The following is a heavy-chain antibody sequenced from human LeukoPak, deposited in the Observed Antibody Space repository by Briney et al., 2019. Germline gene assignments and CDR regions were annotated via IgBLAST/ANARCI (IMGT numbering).Heavy chain of an antibody. CDR2: IYTSGST. CDR3: ARGYCSSTSCYGGD. J-gene: IGHJ4*02. CDR1: GGSISSGSYY. Sequence: SETLSLTCTVSGGSISSGSYYWSWIRQPAGKGLEWIGRIYTSGSTNYNPSLKSRVTIPVDTSKNQFSPKLSSVTAADTAVYYCARGYCSSTSCYGGDWGQGTLVTVSS. V-gene: IGHV4-61*02. D-gene: IGHD2-2*01.